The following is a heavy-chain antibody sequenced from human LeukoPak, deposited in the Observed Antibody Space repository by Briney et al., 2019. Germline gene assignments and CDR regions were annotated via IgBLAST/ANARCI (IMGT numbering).Heavy chain of an antibody. V-gene: IGHV3-23*01. CDR2: ISGSGGST. CDR1: GFTFSSYG. J-gene: IGHJ4*02. D-gene: IGHD5-24*01. Sequence: SGGSLRLSCAASGFTFSSYGMSWVRQAPGKGLEWVSAISGSGGSTYYADSVKGRFTISRDNSKNTLYLQKNSLRAEDTAVYYCARSGYNRFDYWGQGTLVTVSS. CDR3: ARSGYNRFDY.